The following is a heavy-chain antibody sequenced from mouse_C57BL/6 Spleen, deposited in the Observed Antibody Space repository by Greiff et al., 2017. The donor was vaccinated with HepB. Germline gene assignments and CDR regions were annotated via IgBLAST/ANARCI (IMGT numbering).Heavy chain of an antibody. CDR2: IDPNSGGT. D-gene: IGHD1-1*01. CDR1: GYTFTSYW. Sequence: QVQLQQPGAELVKPGASVKLSCKASGYTFTSYWMHWVKQRPGRGLEWIGRIDPNSGGTKYNEKFKSKATLTVDKPSSTAYMQLSSLTSEDSAVYYCARSLFTTVVAPYFDYWGQGTTLTVSS. CDR3: ARSLFTTVVAPYFDY. J-gene: IGHJ2*01. V-gene: IGHV1-72*01.